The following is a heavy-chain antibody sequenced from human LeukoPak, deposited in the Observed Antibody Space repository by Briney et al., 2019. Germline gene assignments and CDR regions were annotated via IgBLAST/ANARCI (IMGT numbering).Heavy chain of an antibody. CDR2: IYYSGST. D-gene: IGHD4-23*01. CDR1: GGSISSGDYY. Sequence: SSETLSLTCTVSGGSISSGDYYWSWVRQPPGKGLEWIGYIYYSGSTYYNPSLKSRVTISVDTSKNQFSLKLSSVTAADTAVYYCARDLDDYGGYLDYWGQGTLVTVSS. V-gene: IGHV4-30-4*01. J-gene: IGHJ4*02. CDR3: ARDLDDYGGYLDY.